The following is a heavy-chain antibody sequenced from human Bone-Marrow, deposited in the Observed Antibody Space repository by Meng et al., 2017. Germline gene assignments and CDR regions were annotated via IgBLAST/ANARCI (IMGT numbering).Heavy chain of an antibody. CDR2: ISCSGGST. V-gene: IGHV3-23*04. Sequence: GRGVESGGGVVQPGRSLGPCCAASGFTFSSYAMSGVREAPGKGLEWVSAISCSGGSTYYADSVKGRFTISRNNSKNTLYLQMNSLRAEDTAVYYCAKDGPFDYWGQGTLVTVSS. CDR3: AKDGPFDY. CDR1: GFTFSSYA. J-gene: IGHJ4*02.